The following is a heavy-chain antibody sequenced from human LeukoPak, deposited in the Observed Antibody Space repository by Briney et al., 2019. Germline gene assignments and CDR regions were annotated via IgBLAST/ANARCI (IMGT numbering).Heavy chain of an antibody. D-gene: IGHD3-10*01. CDR3: ARDRDYYGSGSYSHWFDP. J-gene: IGHJ5*02. CDR1: GGSISSYY. Sequence: SETLSLTCTVSGGSISSYYWSWIRQPPGKGLEWIGYIYDSGNTNYNPSLKSRVTISVDTSKNQFSLKLSSVTAADTAVYYCARDRDYYGSGSYSHWFDPWGQGTLVTVSS. V-gene: IGHV4-59*01. CDR2: IYDSGNT.